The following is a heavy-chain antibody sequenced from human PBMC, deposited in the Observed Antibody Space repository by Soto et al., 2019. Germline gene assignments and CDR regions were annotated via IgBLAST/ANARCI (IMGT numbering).Heavy chain of an antibody. CDR2: VSKSGYT. CDR1: GFYFNNYG. CDR3: AREDSIIIPAVSDF. J-gene: IGHJ4*02. V-gene: IGHV3-21*01. D-gene: IGHD2-2*01. Sequence: PGGSLRLSCAVSGFYFNNYGINWVRQAPGKGLEWVSSVSKSGYTYYSDSVKGRFTISRDNAKNSVSLQMNSLRPEDTAVYYCAREDSIIIPAVSDFWGQGTLVTVSS.